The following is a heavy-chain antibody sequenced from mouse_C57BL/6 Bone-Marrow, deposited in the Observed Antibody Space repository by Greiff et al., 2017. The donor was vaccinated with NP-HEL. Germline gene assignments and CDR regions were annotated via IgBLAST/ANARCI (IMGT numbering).Heavy chain of an antibody. V-gene: IGHV5-17*01. D-gene: IGHD1-1*01. J-gene: IGHJ4*01. CDR2: ISSGSSTI. CDR1: GFTFSDYG. Sequence: EVQLQESGGGLVKPGGSLKLSCAASGFTFSDYGMHWVRQAPEKGLEWVAYISSGSSTIYYADTVKGRFTISRDNAKNTLFLQMTSLRSEDTAMYYCASYYYGSSYGYAMDYWGQGTSVTVSS. CDR3: ASYYYGSSYGYAMDY.